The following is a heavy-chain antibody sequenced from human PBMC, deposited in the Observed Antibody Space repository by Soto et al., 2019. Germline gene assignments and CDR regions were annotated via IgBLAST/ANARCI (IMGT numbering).Heavy chain of an antibody. V-gene: IGHV3-23*01. CDR2: ITDTGGDA. Sequence: EVQLLESGGDLIQPGGSLRLSCVASGITFGSRAMSWVRPAPGEGLEWVSTITDTGGDAKYADSVWGRFTISSDNSKNSLYLQMNSLRAEDTALYYCAKDSRDYYGSGSYYPQYGMDFWGQVNTVTVSS. CDR3: AKDSRDYYGSGSYYPQYGMDF. CDR1: GITFGSRA. J-gene: IGHJ6*02. D-gene: IGHD3-10*01.